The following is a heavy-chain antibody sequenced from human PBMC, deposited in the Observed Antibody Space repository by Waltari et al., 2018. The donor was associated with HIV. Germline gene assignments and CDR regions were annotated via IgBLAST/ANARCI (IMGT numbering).Heavy chain of an antibody. J-gene: IGHJ5*02. CDR2: INPNSGGT. Sequence: QVQLVQSGAEVKKPGASVKVSCKASGYTFTGYYMHWVRQAPGQGLEWRGWINPNSGGTNYAQKFQGRVTMTRDTSIRTAYMELSRLRSDDTAVYYCARDTPDAYYYDTSGYWSWGQGTLVTVSS. D-gene: IGHD3-22*01. CDR3: ARDTPDAYYYDTSGYWS. V-gene: IGHV1-2*02. CDR1: GYTFTGYY.